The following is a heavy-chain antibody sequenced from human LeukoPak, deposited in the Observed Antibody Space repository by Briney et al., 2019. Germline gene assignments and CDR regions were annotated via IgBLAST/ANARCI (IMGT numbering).Heavy chain of an antibody. J-gene: IGHJ4*02. CDR3: ASFKEVGYYFGY. V-gene: IGHV1-69*13. CDR2: IIPIFGTA. CDR1: GGTFSSYA. D-gene: IGHD2-2*03. Sequence: ASVKVSCKASGGTFSSYAISWVRQAPGQGLEWMGGIIPIFGTANYAQKFQGRVTITADESTSTAYMELSSLRSEDTAVYYCASFKEVGYYFGYWGQGTLVTVSS.